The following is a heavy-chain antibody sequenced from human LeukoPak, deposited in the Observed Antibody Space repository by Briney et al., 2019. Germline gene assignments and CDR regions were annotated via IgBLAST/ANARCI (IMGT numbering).Heavy chain of an antibody. Sequence: GGSLRLSCAASGFAVSSNYMTWVRQAPGKGLEWVSVIYSGGSTYYADSVKGRFTISRDNSKNTLYLQMNSLRAEDTAVYYCARGQGSGNPLYYFDYWGQGTLVTVSS. CDR3: ARGQGSGNPLYYFDY. CDR1: GFAVSSNY. V-gene: IGHV3-66*01. D-gene: IGHD3-10*01. J-gene: IGHJ4*02. CDR2: IYSGGST.